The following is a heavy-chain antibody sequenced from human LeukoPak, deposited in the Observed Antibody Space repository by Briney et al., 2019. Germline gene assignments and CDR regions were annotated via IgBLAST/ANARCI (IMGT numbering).Heavy chain of an antibody. CDR3: ARDRGRTVVTPGPFSSDY. D-gene: IGHD4-23*01. CDR1: GYTFTSYG. J-gene: IGHJ4*02. CDR2: ISIYNGNT. V-gene: IGHV1-18*01. Sequence: GASVKVSCKASGYTFTSYGISWVRQAPGQGLEWMGWISIYNGNTNYAQMLQGRVTMTTDTSTSTAYMELRSLRTDDTAVYYCARDRGRTVVTPGPFSSDYWGQGTLVTVSS.